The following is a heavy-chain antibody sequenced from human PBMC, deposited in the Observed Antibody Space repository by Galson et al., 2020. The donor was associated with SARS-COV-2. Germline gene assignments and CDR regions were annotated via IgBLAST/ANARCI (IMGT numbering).Heavy chain of an antibody. J-gene: IGHJ4*02. Sequence: GGSLRLSCAASGFTFDDYAMHWVRQAPGKGLEWVSGISWNSGSIGYADSVKGRFTISRDNAKNSLYLQMNSLRAEDTALYYCAKGPKKYSGSYAKLDYWCQGTLVTVSS. CDR1: GFTFDDYA. CDR3: AKGPKKYSGSYAKLDY. V-gene: IGHV3-9*01. D-gene: IGHD1-26*01. CDR2: ISWNSGSI.